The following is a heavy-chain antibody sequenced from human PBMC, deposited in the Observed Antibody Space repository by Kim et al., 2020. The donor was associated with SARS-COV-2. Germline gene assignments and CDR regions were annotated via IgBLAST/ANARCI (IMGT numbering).Heavy chain of an antibody. D-gene: IGHD6-13*01. CDR1: GFTFDDYA. CDR2: ISWNSGSM. J-gene: IGHJ3*02. CDR3: AKDISSWADFDI. V-gene: IGHV3-9*01. Sequence: GGSLRLSCAASGFTFDDYAMHWVRQAPGKGLEWVSGISWNSGSMGYADSVKGRFTISRDNAKNSLYLQMNSLRAEDTALYYCAKDISSWADFDIWGQGTMVTVSS.